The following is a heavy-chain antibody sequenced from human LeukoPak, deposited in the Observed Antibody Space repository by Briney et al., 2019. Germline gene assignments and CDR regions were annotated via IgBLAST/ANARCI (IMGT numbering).Heavy chain of an antibody. V-gene: IGHV1-69*04. J-gene: IGHJ4*02. CDR2: IIPIVDIA. CDR1: GGTFSNYA. D-gene: IGHD5-18*01. CDR3: ARGSGYSYGNSPFDY. Sequence: SVKVSCKASGGTFSNYAISWVRQAPGQGLEWMGRIIPIVDIANYAQKFQGRVTITADKSTSTAYMELSSLRSEDTAVYYCARGSGYSYGNSPFDYWGQGTLVTVSS.